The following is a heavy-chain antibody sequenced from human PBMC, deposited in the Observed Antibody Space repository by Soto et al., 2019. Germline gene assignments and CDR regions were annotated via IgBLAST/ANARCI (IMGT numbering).Heavy chain of an antibody. CDR3: TRSSPPTSAAATYQCFMDV. CDR2: IRSKANNYAT. V-gene: IGHV3-73*01. J-gene: IGHJ6*03. Sequence: EVQLVESGGGLVQPGGSLKLSCAASGFTFSGSAMHWVRQASGKGLEWVGRIRSKANNYATAYAASVKGRFTVSRDDSKNTAYLQMNSLKTEDTAVYYCTRSSPPTSAAATYQCFMDVWGKGTAVTVSS. CDR1: GFTFSGSA. D-gene: IGHD6-13*01.